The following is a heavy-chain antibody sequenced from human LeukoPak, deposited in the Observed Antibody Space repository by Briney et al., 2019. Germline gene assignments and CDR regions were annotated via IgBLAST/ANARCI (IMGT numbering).Heavy chain of an antibody. D-gene: IGHD2-15*01. CDR3: TRGRWSATTASYYLDF. V-gene: IGHV1-3*01. CDR2: INAGNGNT. Sequence: ASVKVSCKASEYTFTEYAVNWVRQAPGQRLEWMGWINAGNGNTKYAQKFQGRLTITRDTSASTAYMELSSLTFEDTAVYYCTRGRWSATTASYYLDFWGQGILVTVSS. J-gene: IGHJ4*02. CDR1: EYTFTEYA.